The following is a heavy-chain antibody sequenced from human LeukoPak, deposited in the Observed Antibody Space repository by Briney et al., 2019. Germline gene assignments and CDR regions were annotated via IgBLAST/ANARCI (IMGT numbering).Heavy chain of an antibody. CDR3: ATSGGSSQLDV. V-gene: IGHV4-34*01. CDR1: GGSFSGYY. J-gene: IGHJ6*04. Sequence: PSETLSLTCAVYGGSFSGYYWSWIRQPPGKGLEWIGGINHSGSTNYNPSLKSRVTISVDTSKNQFSLKLSSVTAADTAVYYCATSGGSSQLDVWGKGTTVTVSS. D-gene: IGHD2-15*01. CDR2: INHSGST.